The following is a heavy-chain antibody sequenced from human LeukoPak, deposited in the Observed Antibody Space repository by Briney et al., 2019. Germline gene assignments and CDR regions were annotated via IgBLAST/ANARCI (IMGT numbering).Heavy chain of an antibody. J-gene: IGHJ4*02. D-gene: IGHD1-1*01. CDR2: IYYSGST. V-gene: IGHV4-39*01. CDR1: GGSISSSSYY. Sequence: SETLSLTCTVSGGSISSSSYYWGWSRHPPGEGLEWIGGIYYSGSTYYKPSPTRRVTISVDTSTNPFSLKLSSVTAADTPVYYCARRLVLRTGTYFDYWGQGTLVTVSS. CDR3: ARRLVLRTGTYFDY.